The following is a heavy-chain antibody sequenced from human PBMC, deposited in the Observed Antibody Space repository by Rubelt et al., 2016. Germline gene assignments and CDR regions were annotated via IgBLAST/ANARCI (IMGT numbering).Heavy chain of an antibody. J-gene: IGHJ4*02. CDR1: GFSFSTYA. CDR3: ARERFLDY. CDR2: ISNSGSTM. D-gene: IGHD3-10*01. Sequence: VQLVESGGGVVQPGRSLRLSCAASGFSFSTYAMHWVRQAPGKGLEWVSYISNSGSTMYYADSVKGRFTISRVNAEKSMFLQMNRLGADDTAVYYCARERFLDYWGQGTLVTVSS. V-gene: IGHV3-48*01.